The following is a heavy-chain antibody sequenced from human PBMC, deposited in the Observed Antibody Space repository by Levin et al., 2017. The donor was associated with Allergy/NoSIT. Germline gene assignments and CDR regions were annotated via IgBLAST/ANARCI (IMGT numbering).Heavy chain of an antibody. CDR1: GGSFSGYY. CDR3: AAGYVWGLDY. V-gene: IGHV4-34*01. J-gene: IGHJ4*02. D-gene: IGHD2-2*01. Sequence: RPGGSLRLSCAVYGGSFSGYYWSWIRQPPGKGLEWIGEINHSGSTNYNPSLKSRVTISVDTSKNQFSLKLSSVTAADTAVYYCAAGYVWGLDYWGQGTLVTVSS. CDR2: INHSGST.